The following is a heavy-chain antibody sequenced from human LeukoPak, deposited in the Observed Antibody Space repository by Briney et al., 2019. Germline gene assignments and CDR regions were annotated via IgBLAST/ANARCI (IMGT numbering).Heavy chain of an antibody. CDR1: ALSVGSTY. Sequence: GGSLRLSCAASALSVGSTYMTWVGQAQGKGREGVSLIYRGGRTYYADSVKGGFTISRENSKNKLALKMNSLRAEDTAVFYFSRGPSGYHNTGGQGTLVTVSS. CDR2: IYRGGRT. V-gene: IGHV3-66*01. D-gene: IGHD5-12*01. CDR3: SRGPSGYHNT. J-gene: IGHJ4*02.